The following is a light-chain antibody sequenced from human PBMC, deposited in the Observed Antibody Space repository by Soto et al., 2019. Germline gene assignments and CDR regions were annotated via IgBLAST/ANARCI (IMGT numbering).Light chain of an antibody. J-gene: IGKJ1*01. Sequence: VMTQSPATLSVSPGERAKLSCRASQSVSSNLAWYQQKPGQAPRLLIYGASTRATGIPARFSGSGSGTEFTLTISSLQSEDFAVYYCQQYNNWPRTFGQGTKVDIK. CDR1: QSVSSN. CDR2: GAS. V-gene: IGKV3-15*01. CDR3: QQYNNWPRT.